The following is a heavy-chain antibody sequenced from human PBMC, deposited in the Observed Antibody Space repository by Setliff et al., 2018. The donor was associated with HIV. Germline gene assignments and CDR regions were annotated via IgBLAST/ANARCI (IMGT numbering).Heavy chain of an antibody. CDR1: GFTFSNAW. CDR3: ARDFSYGYFFYGMDV. Sequence: GGSLRPSCAASGFTFSNAWMSWVRQAPGKGLEWVGRIKSKTDGGTTDYAAPVKGRFTISRDDSKNSVFLQMNSLRADDTAVYYCARDFSYGYFFYGMDVWGQGTTVTVSS. V-gene: IGHV3-15*01. CDR2: IKSKTDGGTT. D-gene: IGHD5-18*01. J-gene: IGHJ6*02.